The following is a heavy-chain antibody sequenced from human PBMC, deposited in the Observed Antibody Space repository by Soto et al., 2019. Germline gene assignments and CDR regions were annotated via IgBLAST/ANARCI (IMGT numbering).Heavy chain of an antibody. D-gene: IGHD5-18*01. CDR3: ARHPSGYSYGNWFDP. V-gene: IGHV5-10-1*01. CDR1: EHSFTNYW. J-gene: IGHJ5*02. Sequence: GESLKISCKGSEHSFTNYWFTWVRQMPGKGLEWMGRIDPGDSYTNYGPSFEGHVTISVDKSITTAYLQWSSLEASDTAIYYCARHPSGYSYGNWFDPWGQGTLVTVSS. CDR2: IDPGDSYT.